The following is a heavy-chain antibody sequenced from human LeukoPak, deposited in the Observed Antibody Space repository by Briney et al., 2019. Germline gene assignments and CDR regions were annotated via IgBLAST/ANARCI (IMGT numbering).Heavy chain of an antibody. CDR2: ISPTGGT. Sequence: SETLSLTCSVSGGSISSYYWSWIRQPPGKGLEWIGYISPTGGTNYNLSLTSRATVSVGTSKNLFSLELDHVTAADTAVYFCARRSVTRWYYSDWGQGTLVTVSS. D-gene: IGHD3-10*01. J-gene: IGHJ4*02. CDR3: ARRSVTRWYYSD. V-gene: IGHV4-4*09. CDR1: GGSISSYY.